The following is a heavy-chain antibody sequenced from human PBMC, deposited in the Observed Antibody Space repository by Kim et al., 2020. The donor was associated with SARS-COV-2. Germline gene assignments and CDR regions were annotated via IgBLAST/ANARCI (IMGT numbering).Heavy chain of an antibody. Sequence: ASVKVSCKASGYTFTSYGISWVRQAPGQGLEWMGWISAYNGNTNYAQKLQGRVTMTTDTSTSTAYMELRSLRSDDTAVYYCAREGSHAHKIVVVKKHYYYGMDVWGQGTTVTVSS. CDR2: ISAYNGNT. V-gene: IGHV1-18*01. CDR1: GYTFTSYG. CDR3: AREGSHAHKIVVVKKHYYYGMDV. D-gene: IGHD3-22*01. J-gene: IGHJ6*02.